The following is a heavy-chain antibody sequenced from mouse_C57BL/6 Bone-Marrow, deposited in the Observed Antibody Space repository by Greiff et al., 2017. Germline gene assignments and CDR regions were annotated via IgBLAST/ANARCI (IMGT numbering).Heavy chain of an antibody. CDR2: IDPDNGST. J-gene: IGHJ2*01. V-gene: IGHV1-52*01. D-gene: IGHD1-1*01. CDR3: ARDNNTVVAWGD. CDR1: GYTFTSYW. Sequence: VQLQQPGAELVRPGASVKMSCKASGYTFTSYWMHWVKQRPRQGLEWIGNIDPDNGSTNYNQKFKGKATLTVDTSSSTAYMQLSSLTSEDSAVYYCARDNNTVVAWGDWGHGVTLTVAS.